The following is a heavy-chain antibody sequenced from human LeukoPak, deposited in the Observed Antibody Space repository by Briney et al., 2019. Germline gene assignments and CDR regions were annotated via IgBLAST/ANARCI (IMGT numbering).Heavy chain of an antibody. D-gene: IGHD3-16*01. CDR2: IYYSGST. CDR1: GGSISSYY. Sequence: SETLSLTCTVSGGSISSYYWSWIRQPPGKGLEWIGYIYYSGSTNYNPSLKSRVTISVDTSKNQFSLKLSSVTAADTAVYYCAREGAGGNFDYWGQGTLVTVSS. V-gene: IGHV4-59*12. J-gene: IGHJ4*02. CDR3: AREGAGGNFDY.